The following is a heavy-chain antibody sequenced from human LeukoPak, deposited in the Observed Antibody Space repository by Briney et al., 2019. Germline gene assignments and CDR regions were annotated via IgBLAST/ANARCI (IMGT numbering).Heavy chain of an antibody. CDR2: ISSSSSYI. CDR1: GFTFSSYS. Sequence: GGSLRLSCAASGFTFSSYSMNWVRQAPGKGLEWVSSISSSSSYIYYADSVKGRFTISRDNAKNSLYLQMNSLRAEDTAVYYCARELATMIVVDTSPDAFDIWGQGTMVTVSS. V-gene: IGHV3-21*01. CDR3: ARELATMIVVDTSPDAFDI. D-gene: IGHD3-22*01. J-gene: IGHJ3*02.